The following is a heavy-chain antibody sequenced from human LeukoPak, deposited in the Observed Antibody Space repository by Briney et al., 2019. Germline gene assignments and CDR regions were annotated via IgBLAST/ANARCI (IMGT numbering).Heavy chain of an antibody. CDR3: AKDSGNSGWYFDY. CDR1: GFTFSSYA. D-gene: IGHD6-19*01. CDR2: ITSSGAGT. Sequence: PGGSLTLSCAASGFTFSSYAMGWVRQAPGTGLEGVSAITSSGAGTFFVESVRGRFTISRDNSKNTLFLQMNSLRAEDTALYYCAKDSGNSGWYFDYWGQGTLLTVSS. J-gene: IGHJ4*02. V-gene: IGHV3-23*01.